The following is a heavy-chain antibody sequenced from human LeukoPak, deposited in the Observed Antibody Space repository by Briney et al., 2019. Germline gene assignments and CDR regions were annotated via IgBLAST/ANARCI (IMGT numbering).Heavy chain of an antibody. D-gene: IGHD3-10*01. Sequence: GGSLRLSCAASGFTFSSYAMSWVRQAPGKGLEWVSAISGSGGSTYYAGSVKGRFTISRDNSKNTLYLQMNSLRAEDTAVYYCAKVTIARFGELCFDYWGQGTLVTVSS. J-gene: IGHJ4*02. CDR1: GFTFSSYA. V-gene: IGHV3-23*01. CDR3: AKVTIARFGELCFDY. CDR2: ISGSGGST.